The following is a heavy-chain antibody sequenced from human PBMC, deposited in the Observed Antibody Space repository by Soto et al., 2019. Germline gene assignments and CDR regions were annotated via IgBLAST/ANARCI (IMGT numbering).Heavy chain of an antibody. Sequence: ASVKVSCKASGYTFTSYAMHWVRQAPGQRLEWMGWINAGNGNPKYSPKFQGRVTITRDTSASTAYMELSSLRSEDTAVYYCARDSPRVVVVPAANSARAFDIWGQGTMVTVSS. D-gene: IGHD2-2*01. V-gene: IGHV1-3*01. CDR2: INAGNGNP. CDR1: GYTFTSYA. J-gene: IGHJ3*02. CDR3: ARDSPRVVVVPAANSARAFDI.